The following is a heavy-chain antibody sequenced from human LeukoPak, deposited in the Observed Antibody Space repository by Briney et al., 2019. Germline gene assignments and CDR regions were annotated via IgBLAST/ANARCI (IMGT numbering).Heavy chain of an antibody. V-gene: IGHV4-34*01. CDR1: GGSLSGYY. D-gene: IGHD6-13*01. J-gene: IGHJ4*02. Sequence: SETLSLTCAVYGGSLSGYYWSWIRQPPGKGLEWIGKINHSGSTNYNPSLKSRVTISVDTSKNQFSLKLSSVTAADTAVYYCARGRGRSSSWSYFDYWGQGTLVTVSS. CDR3: ARGRGRSSSWSYFDY. CDR2: INHSGST.